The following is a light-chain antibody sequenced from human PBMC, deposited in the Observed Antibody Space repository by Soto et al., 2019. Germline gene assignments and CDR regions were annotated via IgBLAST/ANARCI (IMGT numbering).Light chain of an antibody. CDR2: LDRSGSY. V-gene: IGLV4-60*02. CDR3: ETWYSNTLKV. CDR1: SGHNTYI. J-gene: IGLJ3*02. Sequence: QSVLTQSSSASASLGSSVKLTCILSSGHNTYIIAWHQQQPGKAPRFLMTLDRSGSYNRGSGVPDRFSGSISGADRYLTISNLLFEDEGDYYCETWYSNTLKVFGGGIKLTVL.